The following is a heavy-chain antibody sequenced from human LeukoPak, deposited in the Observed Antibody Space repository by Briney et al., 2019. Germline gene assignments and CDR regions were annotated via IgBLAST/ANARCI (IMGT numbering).Heavy chain of an antibody. V-gene: IGHV4-38-2*02. J-gene: IGHJ3*01. Sequence: SETLSLTCNVSGYSISSGYYWGWIRQPPGKGLEWIGSIYHTGTSNHNPSLKSRVIISIDTSSDQVSLKLSSVTAADTAVYYCARDAGNYHMRGFDVWGPGTLVTVSS. CDR1: GYSISSGYY. CDR3: ARDAGNYHMRGFDV. D-gene: IGHD5-24*01. CDR2: IYHTGTS.